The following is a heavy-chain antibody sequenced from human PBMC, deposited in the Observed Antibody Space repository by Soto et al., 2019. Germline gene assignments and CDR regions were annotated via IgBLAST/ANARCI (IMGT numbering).Heavy chain of an antibody. V-gene: IGHV4-30-2*01. CDR3: ASSAMVRGGSWVDWFDP. CDR2: IYHSGST. CDR1: GASTMGSAYA. J-gene: IGHJ5*02. D-gene: IGHD3-10*01. Sequence: LFLTCSVSGASTMGSAYAWAWIRQPRGKGLEWLGYIYHSGSTYYNPYLKSRVTISVDRSKTQFSLKLSSVTAADTAVYSCASSAMVRGGSWVDWFDPWGQGTLVTVYS.